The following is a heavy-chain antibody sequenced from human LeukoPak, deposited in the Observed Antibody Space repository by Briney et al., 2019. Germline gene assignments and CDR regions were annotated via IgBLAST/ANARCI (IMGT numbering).Heavy chain of an antibody. V-gene: IGHV3-7*03. Sequence: PGGSLRLSCAASGFIFTDYWMNWVRQAPGRGLEWLASVKGDGSATSYVDSVKGRFTISRDNAKNSLYLQMNSLRAEDTALYYCAKDKGGWPAGWFDPWGQGTLVTVSS. J-gene: IGHJ5*02. CDR3: AKDKGGWPAGWFDP. CDR2: VKGDGSAT. D-gene: IGHD6-19*01. CDR1: GFIFTDYW.